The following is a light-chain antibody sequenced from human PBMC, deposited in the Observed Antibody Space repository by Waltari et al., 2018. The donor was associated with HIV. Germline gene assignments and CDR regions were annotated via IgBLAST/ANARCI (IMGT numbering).Light chain of an antibody. CDR1: NRDVGNYNL. Sequence: QSALTQPASVSGSPGQSITISCTGTNRDVGNYNLVSWYQQHPGKAPKLMIYEVNKRPSGISDRFSGSKSDNTASLTISGLQAEDEADYYCCSYASSTTYVFGTGTKITVL. CDR3: CSYASSTTYV. V-gene: IGLV2-23*02. J-gene: IGLJ1*01. CDR2: EVN.